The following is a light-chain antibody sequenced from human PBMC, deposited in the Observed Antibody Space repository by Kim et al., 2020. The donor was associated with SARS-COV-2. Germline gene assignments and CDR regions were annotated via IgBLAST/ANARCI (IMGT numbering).Light chain of an antibody. CDR1: QDISIY. CDR3: QQYVNLPLT. J-gene: IGKJ4*01. Sequence: SASLGDRVSITCQARQDISIYWDWFQQKPGKAPKLRINDASSLEAGVPSRFSGTGSGTHFTLPITSLQPEDIATYYSQQYVNLPLTFGGGTKVEI. CDR2: DAS. V-gene: IGKV1-33*01.